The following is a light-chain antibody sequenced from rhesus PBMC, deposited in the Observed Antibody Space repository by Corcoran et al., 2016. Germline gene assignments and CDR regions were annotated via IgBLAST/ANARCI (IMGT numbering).Light chain of an antibody. V-gene: IGKV3-24*04. J-gene: IGKJ2*01. CDR3: QQSSNLYS. Sequence: ETVVTQSPATLSLSPGERATLSCRASQSVGSYLAWYQQKPGQAPRLLIYGASSRATGIPDRFSGSGSGTDFNLTISSLEPEDVGVYYCQQSSNLYSFGQGTKVEIK. CDR1: QSVGSY. CDR2: GAS.